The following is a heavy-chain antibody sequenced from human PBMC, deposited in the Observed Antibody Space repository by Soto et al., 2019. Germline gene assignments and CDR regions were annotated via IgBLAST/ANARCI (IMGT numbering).Heavy chain of an antibody. V-gene: IGHV4-59*01. Sequence: PXGTLTLTFTVSGGSISRYYLNGVRQPPGKGLEWMGYIYYSGNTNYNPSLKSRVTISVDTSKNQFSLKLRSVTAADTAVYYCARSGNCARDDYYGMDVWGQGTTVTVSS. CDR3: ARSGNCARDDYYGMDV. CDR2: IYYSGNT. J-gene: IGHJ6*02. D-gene: IGHD2-21*02. CDR1: GGSISRYY.